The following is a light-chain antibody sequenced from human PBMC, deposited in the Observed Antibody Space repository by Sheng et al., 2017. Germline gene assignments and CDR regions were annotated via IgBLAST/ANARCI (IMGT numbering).Light chain of an antibody. J-gene: IGKJ4*01. Sequence: EIVLSQSPATLSLSPGERATLSCRASQNVRTYLAWYQQKPGQAPRLLIYDASSRASGIPVRFSGSGSGTDFTLTISSLEPEDFAVYYCQQRRDWPLTFGGG. V-gene: IGKV3-11*01. CDR1: QNVRTY. CDR3: QQRRDWPLT. CDR2: DAS.